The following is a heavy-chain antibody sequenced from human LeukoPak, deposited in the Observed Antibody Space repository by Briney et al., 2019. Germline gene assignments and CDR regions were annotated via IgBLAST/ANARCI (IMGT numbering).Heavy chain of an antibody. CDR3: ASTMAFVVVPASGGMEV. J-gene: IGHJ6*02. CDR1: GFTFSSYA. D-gene: IGHD2-2*01. V-gene: IGHV3-23*01. Sequence: GGSLRLSCAASGFTFSSYAMSWVRQAPGKGLEWVSAISGSGGSTYYADSVKGRFTISRDNSKNTLYLQMNSLRAEDTAVYYCASTMAFVVVPASGGMEVWGQGTTVTVS. CDR2: ISGSGGST.